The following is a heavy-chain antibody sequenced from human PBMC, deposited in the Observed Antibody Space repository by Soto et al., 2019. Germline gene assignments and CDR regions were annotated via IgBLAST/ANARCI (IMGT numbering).Heavy chain of an antibody. CDR2: INAGNGNT. CDR3: ARGRTSEAYYFDTSGYFADY. V-gene: IGHV1-3*01. D-gene: IGHD3-22*01. CDR1: GYTFTNYA. Sequence: ASVKVSCKASGYTFTNYAMHWVRQAPGQSLEGMGWINAGNGNTKYSQRFQGRVTITRDTSASTAYMELSSLKSEDTAVYYCARGRTSEAYYFDTSGYFADYWGQGTLVTVSS. J-gene: IGHJ4*02.